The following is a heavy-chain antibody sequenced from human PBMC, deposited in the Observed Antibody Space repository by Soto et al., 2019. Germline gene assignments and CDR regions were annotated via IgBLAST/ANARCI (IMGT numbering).Heavy chain of an antibody. CDR3: ARGCSSTSCYEGLYYYYYYGLDV. CDR2: ISAENGNT. D-gene: IGHD2-2*01. J-gene: IGHJ6*02. CDR1: GYTFTSYG. V-gene: IGHV1-18*01. Sequence: VQLVQSGAEVKKPGASVKVSCKASGYTFTSYGISWVRQAPGQGLEWMGWISAENGNTNYAQKLKGRVTMTTDTSTSTAYMELRSLRSDDTAVYYCARGCSSTSCYEGLYYYYYYGLDVWGQGTTVTVSS.